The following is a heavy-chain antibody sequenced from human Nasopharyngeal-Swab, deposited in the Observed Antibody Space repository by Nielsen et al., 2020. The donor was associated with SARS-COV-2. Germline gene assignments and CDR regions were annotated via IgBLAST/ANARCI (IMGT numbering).Heavy chain of an antibody. CDR2: IYTSGST. V-gene: IGHV4-4*07. CDR1: GGSISSYY. Sequence: SETLSLTCTVSGGSISSYYWSWIRQTAGKGLEWIGRIYTSGSTNYNPSLKSRVTMSVDTSRNQFSLKLSSVTAADTAVYYCARSYSSGPIDYYFDYWGQGTLVTVSS. J-gene: IGHJ4*02. D-gene: IGHD6-19*01. CDR3: ARSYSSGPIDYYFDY.